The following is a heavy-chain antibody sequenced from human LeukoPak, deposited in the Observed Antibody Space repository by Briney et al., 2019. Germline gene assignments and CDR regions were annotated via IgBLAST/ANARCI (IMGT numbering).Heavy chain of an antibody. Sequence: NPSETLSLTCTVSGGSISSSSYYWGWIRQPPGKGLEWIGSIYYSGSTYYNPSLKSRVTISVDTSKNQFSLKLSSVTAADTAVYYCARDRECIAAAVAAIPHCDTEIWGQGTMVTVSS. D-gene: IGHD6-13*01. CDR1: GGSISSSSYY. J-gene: IGHJ3*02. V-gene: IGHV4-39*07. CDR2: IYYSGST. CDR3: ARDRECIAAAVAAIPHCDTEI.